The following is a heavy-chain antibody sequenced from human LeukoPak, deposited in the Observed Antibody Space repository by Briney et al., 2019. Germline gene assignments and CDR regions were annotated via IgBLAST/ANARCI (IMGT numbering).Heavy chain of an antibody. V-gene: IGHV1-18*01. CDR1: GYSFILYG. D-gene: IGHD6-6*01. J-gene: IGHJ4*02. CDR2: ISTSTGDT. CDR3: ARDKGTSYLSSFDY. Sequence: GASVKVSCKTSGYSFILYGISWVRQAPGQGPEWMGWISTSTGDTKYTQKFQGRVTLTTDTSTSTAYMELSSLRSDDTAVYYCARDKGTSYLSSFDYWGQGTLVTVSS.